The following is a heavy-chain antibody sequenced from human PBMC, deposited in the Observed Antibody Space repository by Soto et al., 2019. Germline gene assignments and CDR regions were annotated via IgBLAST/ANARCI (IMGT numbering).Heavy chain of an antibody. D-gene: IGHD3-9*01. J-gene: IGHJ4*02. V-gene: IGHV1-69*02. CDR2: IIPILGIA. Sequence: QVQLVQSGAEVKKPGSSVKVSCKASGGTFSSYTISWVRQAPGQGLEWMGRIIPILGIANYAQKFQGRVTITADKSTSTAYMELSSLRSEDMAVYYCARAWYYDILTGYYSGFDYWGQGTLVTVSS. CDR1: GGTFSSYT. CDR3: ARAWYYDILTGYYSGFDY.